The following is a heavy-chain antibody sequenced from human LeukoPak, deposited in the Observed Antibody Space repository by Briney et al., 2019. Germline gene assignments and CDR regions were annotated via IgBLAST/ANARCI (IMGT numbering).Heavy chain of an antibody. D-gene: IGHD2-2*01. CDR2: ISAYNGNT. J-gene: IGHJ3*02. Sequence: ASVKVSCKASGYTFTSYGISWVRQAPGQGLEWMGWISAYNGNTNYAQKLQGRVTMTTDTSTSTAYMELRSLRSDDTAVYYCARDAEIVVVPAAMRGAFDIWGQGTMVAVSS. V-gene: IGHV1-18*01. CDR1: GYTFTSYG. CDR3: ARDAEIVVVPAAMRGAFDI.